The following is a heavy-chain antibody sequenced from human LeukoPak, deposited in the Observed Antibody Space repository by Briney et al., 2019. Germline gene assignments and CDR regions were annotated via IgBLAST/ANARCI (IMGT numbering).Heavy chain of an antibody. CDR2: IASDGSST. Sequence: GGSLRLSCAASGFTFSSYSMNWVRQAPGKGLVWVSRIASDGSSTTYADSVKGRFSISRDNAKNTLYLQMDSLRVEDTAVYYCARGRPHGNDYWGQGTLVTVSS. D-gene: IGHD4-23*01. CDR1: GFTFSSYS. V-gene: IGHV3-74*01. CDR3: ARGRPHGNDY. J-gene: IGHJ4*02.